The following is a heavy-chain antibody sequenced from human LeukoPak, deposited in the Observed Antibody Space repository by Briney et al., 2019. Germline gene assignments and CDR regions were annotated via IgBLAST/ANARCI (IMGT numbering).Heavy chain of an antibody. Sequence: PGGSLRLSCAASGFTVSSNYMSWVRQAPGKGLEWVSVIYSGGSTYYADSVKGRFTISRDNSKNTLYLQMNSLRAEDTAVYYCARGRSNYYFDYWGQGTLVTVSS. CDR3: ARGRSNYYFDY. V-gene: IGHV3-66*01. CDR2: IYSGGST. CDR1: GFTVSSNY. J-gene: IGHJ4*02.